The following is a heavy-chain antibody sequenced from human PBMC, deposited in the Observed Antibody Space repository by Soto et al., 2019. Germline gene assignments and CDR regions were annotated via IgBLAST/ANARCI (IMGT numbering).Heavy chain of an antibody. Sequence: EVHLVESGGALVQPGGSLRLSCAASGFTFSDYWMTWVRQTPGKGLEGVANMNPDGSEQYYLDSVKGRFTISRDNAKNSLYLQMNNLRGEATAVYYCTRDWNHECGPWGQGTQVIVSS. CDR1: GFTFSDYW. V-gene: IGHV3-7*04. D-gene: IGHD1-1*01. CDR2: MNPDGSEQ. J-gene: IGHJ5*02. CDR3: TRDWNHECGP.